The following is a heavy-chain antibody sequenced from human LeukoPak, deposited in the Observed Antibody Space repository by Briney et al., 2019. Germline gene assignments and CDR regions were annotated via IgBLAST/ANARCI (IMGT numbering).Heavy chain of an antibody. V-gene: IGHV3-21*01. D-gene: IGHD1-26*01. CDR1: GFTFSDYS. Sequence: GGSLRLSCAASGFTFSDYSMNWVRQAPGQGLEWVSSISSRSSYIYYADSVKGRFTISRDNAKNSLYLQMNSLRAGDTAVYYCARDGLVGTTTPGWFDPWGQGTLVTVSS. J-gene: IGHJ5*02. CDR2: ISSRSSYI. CDR3: ARDGLVGTTTPGWFDP.